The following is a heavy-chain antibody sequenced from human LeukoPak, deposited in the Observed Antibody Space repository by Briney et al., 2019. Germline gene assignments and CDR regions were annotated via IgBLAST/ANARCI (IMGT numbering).Heavy chain of an antibody. CDR1: GFTFSSYG. Sequence: PGGSLRLSCVASGFTFSSYGMHWVRQAPGKGLEWVAYIQHDGSNQQYADSVKGRFSISRDSSKNILYLQMNSLRAEDTAVYYCAKDRCSNGIGCYYYYMDVWGKGTTVTISS. V-gene: IGHV3-30*02. CDR3: AKDRCSNGIGCYYYYMDV. D-gene: IGHD2-8*01. J-gene: IGHJ6*04. CDR2: IQHDGSNQ.